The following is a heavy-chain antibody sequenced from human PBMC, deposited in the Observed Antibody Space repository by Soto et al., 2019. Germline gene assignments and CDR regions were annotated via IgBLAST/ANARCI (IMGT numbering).Heavy chain of an antibody. CDR2: IYWDDDK. CDR1: GFSLTTSGVG. CDR3: AHRVLRAVFGLVTTTAIYFDF. V-gene: IGHV2-5*02. J-gene: IGHJ4*02. D-gene: IGHD3-3*01. Sequence: QITLNESGPTVVKPTETLTLTCTFSGFSLTTSGVGVGWVRQSPGKAPEWLAFIYWDDDKRYSTSLKSRLTITKDTSKNHVVLTMANGDPAETANYYCAHRVLRAVFGLVTTTAIYFDFWGQGTPVVVSS.